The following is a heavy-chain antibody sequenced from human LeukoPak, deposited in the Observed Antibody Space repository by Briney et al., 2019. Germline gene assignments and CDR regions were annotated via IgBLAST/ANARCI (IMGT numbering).Heavy chain of an antibody. CDR1: GGSISSYY. CDR2: IYTRGST. J-gene: IGHJ4*02. Sequence: PSETLSLTCTVSGGSISSYYWSWIRQPAGKGLEWIGRIYTRGSTNYNASLKSRVSMSVGTSKNQFSLKLSSVTAADTAVFYCARENSGSYREFDYWGQGTLVTVSS. V-gene: IGHV4-4*07. CDR3: ARENSGSYREFDY. D-gene: IGHD1-26*01.